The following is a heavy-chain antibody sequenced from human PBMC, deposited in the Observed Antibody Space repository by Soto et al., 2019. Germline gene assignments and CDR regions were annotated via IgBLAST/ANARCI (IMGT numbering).Heavy chain of an antibody. CDR2: ISPGGTM. J-gene: IGHJ4*02. D-gene: IGHD2-2*01. V-gene: IGHV3-48*02. Sequence: QAGGSLRLSCTASGFTFTTYSMNWVRQAPGKGLEWLSYISPGGTMYYADSVKSRFTISRDNAKNSLYLQVNDLRDEDTAVYYCARDRDYAFDYWGLGTLVTVSS. CDR1: GFTFTTYS. CDR3: ARDRDYAFDY.